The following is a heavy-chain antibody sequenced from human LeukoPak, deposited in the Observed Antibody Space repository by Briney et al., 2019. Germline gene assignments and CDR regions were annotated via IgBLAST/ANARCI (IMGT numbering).Heavy chain of an antibody. CDR3: ATEGGY. J-gene: IGHJ4*02. Sequence: GRSLRLSCAASGFTFDDYAMHWVRQAPGKGLEWVSGISWNSGSIGYADSVKGRFTISRDNAKNSLYLQMNSLRPEDMALYYCATEGGYWGQGTRVTVSS. CDR2: ISWNSGSI. CDR1: GFTFDDYA. V-gene: IGHV3-9*03. D-gene: IGHD3-16*01.